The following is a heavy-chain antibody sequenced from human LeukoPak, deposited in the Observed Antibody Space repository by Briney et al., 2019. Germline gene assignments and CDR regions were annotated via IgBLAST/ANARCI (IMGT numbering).Heavy chain of an antibody. D-gene: IGHD3-10*01. CDR2: ISAYNGNT. J-gene: IGHJ4*02. V-gene: IGHV1-18*01. CDR1: VYALTIYG. Sequence: GASVNVSCKSSVYALTIYGISWVRQAPGQGLEWMGWISAYNGNTNYPQKLQGRVTMTTHTSTTTAYMHLRSLRSDDTAVYYCAREVLVLPFVYWGQGTLVTVSS. CDR3: AREVLVLPFVY.